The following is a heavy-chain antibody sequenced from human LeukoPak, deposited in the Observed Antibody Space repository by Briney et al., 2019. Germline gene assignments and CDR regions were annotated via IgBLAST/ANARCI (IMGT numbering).Heavy chain of an antibody. V-gene: IGHV3-64*01. CDR3: ARANFKRWLPSLAVDAFDI. Sequence: GGSLRLSCAASGFTFSSYAMHWVRQAPGKGLEYVSAISSNGGSTYYANSVKGRFTISRDNSKNTLYLQMGSLRAEDMAVYYCARANFKRWLPSLAVDAFDIWGQGTMVTVSS. D-gene: IGHD5-24*01. CDR2: ISSNGGST. J-gene: IGHJ3*02. CDR1: GFTFSSYA.